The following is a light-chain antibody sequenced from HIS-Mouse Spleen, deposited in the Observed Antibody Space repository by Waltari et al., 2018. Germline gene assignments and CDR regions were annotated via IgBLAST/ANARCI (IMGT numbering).Light chain of an antibody. CDR1: QSVSSY. V-gene: IGKV3-11*01. J-gene: IGKJ4*01. CDR2: DAS. CDR3: QQRSNWPLT. Sequence: EIVLTQSPAPLSLSPGERATFSCRASQSVSSYLAWYQQKPGQAPRLLIYDASNRATGIPARFSGSGSGTDFTLTISSLEPEDFAVYYCQQRSNWPLTFGGGTKVEIK.